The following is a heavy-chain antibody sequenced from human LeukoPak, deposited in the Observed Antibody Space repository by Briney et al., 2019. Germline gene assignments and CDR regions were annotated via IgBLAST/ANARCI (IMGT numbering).Heavy chain of an antibody. CDR3: ARGGMWASGELYYFDC. J-gene: IGHJ4*02. CDR2: INPNSGGT. Sequence: ASVKVSCKASGYTFTGYYMHWVRQAPGQGLEWMGWINPNSGGTNYAQKFQGRVTMTRDTSISTAYMELSRLRSDDTAVYYCARGGMWASGELYYFDCWGQGTLVTVSS. D-gene: IGHD1-26*01. V-gene: IGHV1-2*02. CDR1: GYTFTGYY.